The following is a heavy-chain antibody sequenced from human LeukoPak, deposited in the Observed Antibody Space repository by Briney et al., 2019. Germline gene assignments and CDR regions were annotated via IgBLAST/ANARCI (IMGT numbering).Heavy chain of an antibody. D-gene: IGHD4-17*01. CDR1: GFTFSSYA. CDR3: ARDFGHTVTTVGY. Sequence: PGGSLRLSCAASGFTFSSYAIHWVRRAPGKGLEWVAVISYDGSNKYYADSVKGRFTISRDNSKNTLYLQMNSLRAEDTAVYYCARDFGHTVTTVGYWGQGTLVTVSS. J-gene: IGHJ4*02. V-gene: IGHV3-30*04. CDR2: ISYDGSNK.